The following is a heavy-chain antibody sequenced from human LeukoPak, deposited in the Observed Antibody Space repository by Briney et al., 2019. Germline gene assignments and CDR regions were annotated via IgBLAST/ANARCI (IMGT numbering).Heavy chain of an antibody. J-gene: IGHJ4*02. Sequence: PGGSLRLSCAASGFTFSSYAMSWVRQAPGKGLEWVSAISGSGGSTYYADSVKGRFTISRDNSKNTLYLQMNTLRADDTAVYYCAISSGGPYYFDFWGQGTLVTVSS. V-gene: IGHV3-23*01. CDR2: ISGSGGST. D-gene: IGHD2-15*01. CDR1: GFTFSSYA. CDR3: AISSGGPYYFDF.